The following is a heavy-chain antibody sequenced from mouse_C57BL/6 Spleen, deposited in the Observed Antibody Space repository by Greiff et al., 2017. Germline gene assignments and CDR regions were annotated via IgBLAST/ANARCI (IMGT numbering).Heavy chain of an antibody. CDR1: GYTFTGYW. J-gene: IGHJ2*01. D-gene: IGHD1-1*01. CDR2: LLPGSGST. CDR3: ARFITPGCFDY. V-gene: IGHV1-9*01. Sequence: VQLQQSGAELMKPGASVKLSCKATGYTFTGYWIEWVKQRPGHGLEWIGELLPGSGSTYYNEKFKGKATFTADTSSNTAYMPLSSLTTEDSAIXCCARFITPGCFDYWGQGTTLTVSA.